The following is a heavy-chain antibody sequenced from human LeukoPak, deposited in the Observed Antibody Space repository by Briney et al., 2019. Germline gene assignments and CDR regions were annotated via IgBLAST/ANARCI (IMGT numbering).Heavy chain of an antibody. J-gene: IGHJ3*02. D-gene: IGHD2/OR15-2a*01. CDR3: AREWTTWGAFDI. CDR2: IYYTGST. Sequence: SETLSLTCTVSGGSISSRTYYWGWIRQPPGKGLEWIGSIYYTGSTFYNPSLKSRVTISVDTSKNQFSMKLSSVTAADAAVYFCAREWTTWGAFDIWGQGAMVTVSS. V-gene: IGHV4-39*07. CDR1: GGSISSRTYY.